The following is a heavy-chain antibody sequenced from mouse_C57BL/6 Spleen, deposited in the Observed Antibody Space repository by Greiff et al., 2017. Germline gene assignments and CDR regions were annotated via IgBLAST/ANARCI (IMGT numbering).Heavy chain of an antibody. J-gene: IGHJ3*01. D-gene: IGHD3-2*02. CDR1: GYTFTDYE. Sequence: QVQLKQSGAELVRPGASVTLSCKASGYTFTDYEMHWVKQTPVHGLEWIGAIDPETGGTAYNQKFKGKAILTADKSSSTAYMELRSLTSEDSAVYYCTRDSSGYVSFAYWGQGTLVTVSA. V-gene: IGHV1-15*01. CDR2: IDPETGGT. CDR3: TRDSSGYVSFAY.